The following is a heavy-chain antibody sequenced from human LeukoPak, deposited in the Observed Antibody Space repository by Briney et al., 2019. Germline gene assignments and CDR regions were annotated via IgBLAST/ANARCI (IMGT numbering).Heavy chain of an antibody. V-gene: IGHV3-74*01. J-gene: IGHJ4*02. CDR1: GFTFSSYW. Sequence: GGSLRLSCTASGFTFSSYWMHWVRQAPGMGLVWVSRINSDGSSRNYADSVKGRFTISRDNAKNTVYLQMNSLRAEDTAVYYCASASSHRTAAGGDYWGQGTLVTVSS. CDR2: INSDGSSR. CDR3: ASASSHRTAAGGDY. D-gene: IGHD6-13*01.